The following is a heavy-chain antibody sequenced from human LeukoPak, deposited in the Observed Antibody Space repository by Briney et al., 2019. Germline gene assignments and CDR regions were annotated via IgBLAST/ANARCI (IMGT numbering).Heavy chain of an antibody. J-gene: IGHJ4*02. CDR2: ISSSTYYI. CDR3: ARGEYHQDGIGYNRFDN. CDR1: GFTFTSYS. D-gene: IGHD5-24*01. Sequence: GGSLRLSCAASGFTFTSYSMNWVRQAPGKGLEWVSSISSSTYYIYYGDSVKGRFTVSRDNAKKSVFLQMRSLRPEDTAVYYCARGEYHQDGIGYNRFDNWGQGALVTVSS. V-gene: IGHV3-21*01.